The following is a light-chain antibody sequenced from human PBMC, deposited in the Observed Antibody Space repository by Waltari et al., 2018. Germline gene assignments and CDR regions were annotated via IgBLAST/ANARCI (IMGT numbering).Light chain of an antibody. CDR1: YCSCSTSYY. V-gene: IGLV8-61*01. Sequence: QTVVTQQPSFCVYPGRTVTLTFGLRYCSCSTSYYPSWYQQTPGQAPRPLSYSTHTRSSGVPERSSGSSLGNRAALTITGAKADDESDYYCVLYMGRDILFGGGTKRNVL. J-gene: IGLJ3*02. CDR3: VLYMGRDIL. CDR2: STH.